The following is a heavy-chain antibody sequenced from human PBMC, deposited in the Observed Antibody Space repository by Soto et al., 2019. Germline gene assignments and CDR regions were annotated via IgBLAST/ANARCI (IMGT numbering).Heavy chain of an antibody. J-gene: IGHJ6*02. CDR1: GFTFSSYA. CDR2: ISGSGGST. CDR3: AKGGKKGYSYGFLTKPDYYYYGMDV. Sequence: GGSLRLSCAASGFTFSSYAMSWVRQAPGKGLEWVSAISGSGGSTYYADSVKGRFTISRDNSKNTLYLQMNSLRTEDTAVYYCAKGGKKGYSYGFLTKPDYYYYGMDVWGQGTTVTVSS. V-gene: IGHV3-23*01. D-gene: IGHD5-18*01.